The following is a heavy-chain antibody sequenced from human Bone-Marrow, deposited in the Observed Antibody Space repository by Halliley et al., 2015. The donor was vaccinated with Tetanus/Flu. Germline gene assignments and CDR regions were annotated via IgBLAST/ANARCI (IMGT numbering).Heavy chain of an antibody. Sequence: TLSLTCTVSGGSIKSFFWSWIRQSPPKGLEWLGYVYDSGSTNYNPSLKSRVTISADTSKNQLSLKLTSVTAADTAVYFCARGYGPLDPWGQGTLVPVSS. CDR1: GGSIKSFF. D-gene: IGHD5-18*01. CDR3: ARGYGPLDP. J-gene: IGHJ5*02. CDR2: VYDSGST. V-gene: IGHV4-59*01.